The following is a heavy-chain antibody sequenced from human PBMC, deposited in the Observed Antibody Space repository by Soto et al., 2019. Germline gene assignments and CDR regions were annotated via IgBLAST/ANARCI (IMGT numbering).Heavy chain of an antibody. Sequence: QVQLVQSGAEVKKPGASVKVSCTASGYTFTSYAIAWVRQAPGQGLEWMGWISAHSGNTDYAQLLQGRVTMTTDTSTSTAYMELRSLRSDDTAVYYCARGLWSGSGLYFFDFWGLGTLVTVSS. CDR3: ARGLWSGSGLYFFDF. D-gene: IGHD6-19*01. CDR2: ISAHSGNT. CDR1: GYTFTSYA. V-gene: IGHV1-18*01. J-gene: IGHJ4*02.